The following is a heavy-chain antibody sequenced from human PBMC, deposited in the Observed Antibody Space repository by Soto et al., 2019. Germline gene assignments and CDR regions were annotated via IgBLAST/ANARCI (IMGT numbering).Heavy chain of an antibody. Sequence: PSATLSLACAVSGGSLCSYYGSWLRQPPGKGLEWIGYIYYSGSTNYNPSLKSRVTISVDTSKNQFSLKLSSVTAADTAVYYCARVGAAAGWFDPWGQGTLVTVSS. V-gene: IGHV4-59*07. CDR1: GGSLCSYY. D-gene: IGHD6-13*01. CDR3: ARVGAAAGWFDP. J-gene: IGHJ5*02. CDR2: IYYSGST.